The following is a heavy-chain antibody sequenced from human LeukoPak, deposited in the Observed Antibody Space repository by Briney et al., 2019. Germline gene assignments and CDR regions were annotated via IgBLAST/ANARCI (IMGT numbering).Heavy chain of an antibody. J-gene: IGHJ4*02. Sequence: GGSLRLSCSASGFTFSSYNMNWVRQAPGKGLEWVSSISSGTSYIYYADSVKGRFTISRDNAKNSLYLQMNSLRAEDTAVYYCARGPSGYHNTGGQGTLVTVSS. CDR2: ISSGTSYI. CDR3: ARGPSGYHNT. CDR1: GFTFSSYN. D-gene: IGHD5-12*01. V-gene: IGHV3-21*01.